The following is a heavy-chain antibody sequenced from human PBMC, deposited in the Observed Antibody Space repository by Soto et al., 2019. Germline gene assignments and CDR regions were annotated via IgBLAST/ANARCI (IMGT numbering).Heavy chain of an antibody. CDR3: ARSLVVPAAPYYYYGMDV. CDR2: ISSSSSYI. Sequence: PGGSLRLSCAASGFTFSSYSMNWVRQAPGKGLEWVSSISSSSSYIYYADSVKGRFTISRDNAKNSLYLQMSSLRAEDTAVYYCARSLVVPAAPYYYYGMDVWGQGTTVTVSS. V-gene: IGHV3-21*01. CDR1: GFTFSSYS. J-gene: IGHJ6*02. D-gene: IGHD2-2*01.